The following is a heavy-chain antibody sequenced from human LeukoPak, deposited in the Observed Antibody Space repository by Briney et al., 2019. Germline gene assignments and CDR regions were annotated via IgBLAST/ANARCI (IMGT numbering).Heavy chain of an antibody. V-gene: IGHV1-18*01. CDR3: ARYYKGTRPDILILGVVIHTWFAL. CDR2: ICAYNGNT. D-gene: IGHD3/OR15-3a*01. Sequence: RASVKVSCKASGCIFTRYGISWVRPAPGQGLEWMGWICAYNGNTNYAQKLQGRVTMTTDTSTSTAYMELRSLRSDDTSVYYCARYYKGTRPDILILGVVIHTWFALWGQGPLVTVSS. J-gene: IGHJ5*02. CDR1: GCIFTRYG.